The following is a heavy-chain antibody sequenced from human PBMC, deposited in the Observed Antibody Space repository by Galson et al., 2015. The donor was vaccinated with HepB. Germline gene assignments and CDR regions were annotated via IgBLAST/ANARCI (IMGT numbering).Heavy chain of an antibody. CDR2: IDWDDDK. CDR1: GFSLSTSGMC. J-gene: IGHJ4*02. D-gene: IGHD5-18*01. CDR3: ARAGYSYGYLFDY. V-gene: IGHV2-70*01. Sequence: PALVKPTQTLTLTCTFSGFSLSTSGMCVSWIRQPPGKALEWLALIDWDDDKYYSTSLKTRLTISKDTSKNQVVLTMTNMDPVDIATYYCARAGYSYGYLFDYWAREPWSPSPQ.